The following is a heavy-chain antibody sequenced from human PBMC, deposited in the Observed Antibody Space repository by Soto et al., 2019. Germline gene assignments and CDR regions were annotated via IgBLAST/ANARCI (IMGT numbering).Heavy chain of an antibody. CDR3: ARRRTTVMTTMGGYYYMDV. CDR2: IYYSGST. CDR1: GGSISSSSYY. V-gene: IGHV4-39*01. D-gene: IGHD4-4*01. Sequence: QLQLQESGPGLVKPSETLSLTCTVSGGSISSSSYYWGWIRQPPGKGLEWIGSIYYSGSTYYNPSLESRVTISVDTSKNQFSLKLSSVTAADTAVYYCARRRTTVMTTMGGYYYMDVWGKGTTVTVSS. J-gene: IGHJ6*03.